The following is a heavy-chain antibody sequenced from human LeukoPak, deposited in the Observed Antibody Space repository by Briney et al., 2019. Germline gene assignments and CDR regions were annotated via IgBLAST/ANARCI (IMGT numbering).Heavy chain of an antibody. CDR2: ISYDGSNK. V-gene: IGHV3-30-3*01. D-gene: IGHD3-22*01. CDR3: ARNWGSVYYDSSGILDY. J-gene: IGHJ4*02. Sequence: GRSLRLSCAASGFTFSSYAMHWVRQAPGKGLEWVAVISYDGSNKYYADSVKGRFTISRDNSKNTLYLQMNSLRAEDTAVYYCARNWGSVYYDSSGILDYWGQGTLVTVSS. CDR1: GFTFSSYA.